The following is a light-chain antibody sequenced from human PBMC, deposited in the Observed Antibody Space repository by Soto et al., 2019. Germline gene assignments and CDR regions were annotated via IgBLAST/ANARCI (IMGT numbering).Light chain of an antibody. J-gene: IGKJ1*01. Sequence: DIQMTQSPSTLSASVGDRVTVTCRASQSISSWLAWYQQKAGKAPKLLIYDVSSLESGVPSRFSGSGSGTEFILTISSLQPDDFATYYCQQYDSYSWTFDQGTKVDI. CDR3: QQYDSYSWT. V-gene: IGKV1-5*01. CDR2: DVS. CDR1: QSISSW.